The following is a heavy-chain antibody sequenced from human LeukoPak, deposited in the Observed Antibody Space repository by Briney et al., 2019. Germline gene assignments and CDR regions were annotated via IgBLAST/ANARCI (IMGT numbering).Heavy chain of an antibody. V-gene: IGHV3-23*01. Sequence: GGSLRLSCAASGFTFSSYAMSWVRQAPGKGLEWVSVISGSGGSTYYADSVKGRFTISRDNSKNTLYLQMNSLRAEDTAVYYCARDAVYGSSNGMDVWGQGTTVTVSS. CDR2: ISGSGGST. CDR1: GFTFSSYA. J-gene: IGHJ6*02. D-gene: IGHD6-6*01. CDR3: ARDAVYGSSNGMDV.